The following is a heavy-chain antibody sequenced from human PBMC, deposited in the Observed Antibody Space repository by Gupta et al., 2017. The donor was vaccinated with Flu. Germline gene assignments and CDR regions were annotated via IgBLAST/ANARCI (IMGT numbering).Heavy chain of an antibody. J-gene: IGHJ4*02. CDR3: YDGHYSGG. CDR2: ITEDGSEK. D-gene: IGHD4-17*01. CDR1: RFIVSTYW. V-gene: IGHV3-7*01. Sequence: EVRVVESGGGLVQPGGSLRLSCVGYRFIVSTYWMTWVRQAPRKGLEWVDSITEDGSEKYYVESVKGRFTIARDNAKNSVYRQMNDLRGEDTGVYDCYDGHYSGGWGQGTLVTVSS.